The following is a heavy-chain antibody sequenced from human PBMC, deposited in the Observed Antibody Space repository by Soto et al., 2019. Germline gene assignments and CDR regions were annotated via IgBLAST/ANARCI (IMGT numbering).Heavy chain of an antibody. CDR3: ARDQDWSIAVSEGRAFDI. CDR1: SGSISSSNW. D-gene: IGHD6-19*01. V-gene: IGHV4-4*02. Sequence: QVQLQESGPGLVKPSGTLSLTCAVSSGSISSSNWWSWVRQPPGKGLEWIGEIYHSGSTNYNPSLKSRVTISVDKSKNQFSLKLSSVTAADTAVYYCARDQDWSIAVSEGRAFDIWGQGTMVTVPS. CDR2: IYHSGST. J-gene: IGHJ3*02.